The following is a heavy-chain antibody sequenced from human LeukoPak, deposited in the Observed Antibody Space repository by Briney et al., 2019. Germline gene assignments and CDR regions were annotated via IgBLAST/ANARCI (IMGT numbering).Heavy chain of an antibody. CDR3: AREPTRYYDFWSGYTDAFDI. D-gene: IGHD3-3*01. Sequence: SETLSLTCTVSGGSISSSSYYWGWIRQPPGKGLEWIGSIYYSGSTYYNPSLKSRVTISVDTSKNQFSLKLSSVTAADTAVYYYAREPTRYYDFWSGYTDAFDIWGQGTMVTVSS. J-gene: IGHJ3*02. CDR2: IYYSGST. CDR1: GGSISSSSYY. V-gene: IGHV4-39*07.